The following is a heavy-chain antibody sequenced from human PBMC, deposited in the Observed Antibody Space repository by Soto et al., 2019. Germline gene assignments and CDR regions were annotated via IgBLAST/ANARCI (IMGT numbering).Heavy chain of an antibody. V-gene: IGHV3-9*01. Sequence: TGGSLRLSCVASGFTVDDYAMHWVRQAPGTGLEWVSGISSNSDTIDYADSVKGRFTVSRDNAKNSLFLQMNSLRPEDTALYYCAKDMKWGGMTTIHYFDSWGQGTQVTVSS. CDR1: GFTVDDYA. J-gene: IGHJ4*02. CDR2: ISSNSDTI. CDR3: AKDMKWGGMTTIHYFDS. D-gene: IGHD3-16*01.